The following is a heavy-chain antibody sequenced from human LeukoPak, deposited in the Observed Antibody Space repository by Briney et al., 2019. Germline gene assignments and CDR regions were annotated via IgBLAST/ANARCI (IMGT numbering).Heavy chain of an antibody. CDR3: ARRGYTYYYDSSGYYHGSLDY. V-gene: IGHV4-34*01. Sequence: SETLSLTCAVYGGSFSGYYWSWIRQPPGKGLEWIGEINHSGSTNYNPSLKSRVTISVDTSKNQFSLKLSSVTAADTAVYYCARRGYTYYYDSSGYYHGSLDYWGQGTLVTVSS. D-gene: IGHD3-22*01. J-gene: IGHJ4*02. CDR1: GGSFSGYY. CDR2: INHSGST.